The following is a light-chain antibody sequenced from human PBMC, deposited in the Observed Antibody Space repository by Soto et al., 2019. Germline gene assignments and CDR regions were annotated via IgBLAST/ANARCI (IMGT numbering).Light chain of an antibody. CDR3: QQRNNWPPWT. Sequence: EIVLTQSPATLSLSPGERATLSCRASQSVSYHLAWYQQKPGQAPRLLIYDASNRATSIPARFSGSGSGTDFTLTISSLEPEDSAIYYCQQRNNWPPWTFGQGTKVEIK. V-gene: IGKV3-11*01. CDR2: DAS. CDR1: QSVSYH. J-gene: IGKJ1*01.